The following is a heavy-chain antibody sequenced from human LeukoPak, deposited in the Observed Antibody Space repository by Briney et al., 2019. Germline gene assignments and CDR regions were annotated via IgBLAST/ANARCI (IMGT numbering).Heavy chain of an antibody. Sequence: GGSLRLSCAASGFTFGSYSMDWVRQPPGKGLEWVSSISGSSSYIYYADSVRGRFTISRDNAKKSLYLQMNSLRAEDTAVYYCARGAQTVAAADNWFDPWGQGTLVTVSS. CDR1: GFTFGSYS. V-gene: IGHV3-21*01. CDR3: ARGAQTVAAADNWFDP. CDR2: ISGSSSYI. J-gene: IGHJ5*02. D-gene: IGHD6-13*01.